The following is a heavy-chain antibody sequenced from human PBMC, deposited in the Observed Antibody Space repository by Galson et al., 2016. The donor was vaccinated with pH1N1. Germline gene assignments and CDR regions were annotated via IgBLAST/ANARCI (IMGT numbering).Heavy chain of an antibody. V-gene: IGHV3-9*01. CDR3: AKTGGYSYGYFDY. CDR1: GFTFDDYA. J-gene: IGHJ4*02. D-gene: IGHD5-18*01. CDR2: ISWNSGSI. Sequence: SLRLSCAASGFTFDDYATYWVRQAPGKGLEWVSGISWNSGSIGYADSVKGRFTISRDNAKNSLYLQMNSLRAEDTALYYCAKTGGYSYGYFDYWGQGTLVTVSS.